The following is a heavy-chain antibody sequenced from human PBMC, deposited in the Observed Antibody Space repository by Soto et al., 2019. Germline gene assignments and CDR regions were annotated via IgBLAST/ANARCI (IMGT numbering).Heavy chain of an antibody. CDR3: ARGLITGINYYYYYMDV. Sequence: GGSLRLSCAASGFTFSSYGMHWVRQAPGKGLEWVAVIWYDGSNKYYADSVKGRFTISRDNSKNSLYLQMNSLRAEDTAVYYCARGLITGINYYYYYMDVWGKGTTVTVSS. V-gene: IGHV3-33*01. CDR2: IWYDGSNK. J-gene: IGHJ6*03. CDR1: GFTFSSYG. D-gene: IGHD1-20*01.